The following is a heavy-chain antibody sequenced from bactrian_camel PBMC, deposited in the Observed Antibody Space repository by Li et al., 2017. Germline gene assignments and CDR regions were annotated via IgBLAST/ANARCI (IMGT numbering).Heavy chain of an antibody. V-gene: IGHV3S40*01. CDR1: EFTFSRND. Sequence: VQLVESGGGLVQPGGSLRLSRAASEFTFSRNDMSWVRQAPGKGLEWVSTISRGGDNRFYADSAKGRFTISRDNAKNTVYLQMTTLASEDAGLYYCATVGPAVFGLWGQGTQVTVS. J-gene: IGHJ6*01. CDR3: ATVGPAVFGL. CDR2: ISRGGDNR.